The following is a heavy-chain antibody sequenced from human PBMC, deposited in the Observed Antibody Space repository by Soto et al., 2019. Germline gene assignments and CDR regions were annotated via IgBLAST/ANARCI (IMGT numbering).Heavy chain of an antibody. J-gene: IGHJ3*02. CDR3: ARDIVVVPAADDAFDI. CDR1: GDSVSSNSAA. V-gene: IGHV6-1*01. CDR2: TYYRSKWYN. D-gene: IGHD2-2*01. Sequence: SQTLSLTCAISGDSVSSNSAAWNWIRQSPSRGLEWLGGTYYRSKWYNDYAVSVKSRITINPDTSKNQFSLQLNSVTPEDTAVYYCARDIVVVPAADDAFDIWGQGTMVTVSS.